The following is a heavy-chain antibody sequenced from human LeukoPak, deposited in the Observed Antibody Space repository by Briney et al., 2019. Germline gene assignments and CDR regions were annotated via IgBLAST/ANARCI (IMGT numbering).Heavy chain of an antibody. V-gene: IGHV1-2*02. CDR2: INPNSGGT. J-gene: IGHJ3*02. Sequence: ASVKVSCKASGYTFTGYYMHWVRQAPGQGLKWMGWINPNSGGTNYAQKFQGRVTMTRDTSISTAYMELSSLRSEDTAMYYCARFGDIVVVPAARHDAFDIWGQGTMVTVSS. CDR1: GYTFTGYY. D-gene: IGHD2-2*01. CDR3: ARFGDIVVVPAARHDAFDI.